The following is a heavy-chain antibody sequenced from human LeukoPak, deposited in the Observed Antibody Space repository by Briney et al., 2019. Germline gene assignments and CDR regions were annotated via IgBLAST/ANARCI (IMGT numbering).Heavy chain of an antibody. V-gene: IGHV3-23*01. CDR3: ANLVSGAFDI. J-gene: IGHJ3*02. D-gene: IGHD2-2*01. CDR1: GFTFRSYA. Sequence: GGPLRLSCALSGFTFRSYAMRWVRQAPGKGREGVSAITCCDGSPHHAPSVKGRFTISRDNSKDPLYLQLNSLRAAGTALYYCANLVSGAFDIWGQGTMVTVSS. CDR2: ITCCDGSP.